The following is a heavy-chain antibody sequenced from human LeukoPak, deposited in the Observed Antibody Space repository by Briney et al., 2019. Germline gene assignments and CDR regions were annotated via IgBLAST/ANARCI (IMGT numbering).Heavy chain of an antibody. D-gene: IGHD3-16*02. Sequence: SVKVPCKASGGTFSSYAISLVRQAPGQGLEWMVRIIPILGIANYAQKFQGRVTITADKSTSTAYMELSSLRSEDTAVYYCARVYVSRGGLSVIAAGWFDPWGQGTLVTVSS. CDR2: IIPILGIA. V-gene: IGHV1-69*04. CDR3: ARVYVSRGGLSVIAAGWFDP. CDR1: GGTFSSYA. J-gene: IGHJ5*02.